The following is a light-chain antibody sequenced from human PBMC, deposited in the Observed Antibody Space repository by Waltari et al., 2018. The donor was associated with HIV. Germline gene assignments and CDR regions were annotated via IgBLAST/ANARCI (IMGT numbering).Light chain of an antibody. CDR3: QSYDSSLSAPVV. V-gene: IGLV1-40*01. Sequence: QSVLTQPPSVSGAPGQRVTISCTGSSSNIGAGYDVHWYQQLPGTAPKLLIYGTSSLTSGVPGRFAGAKSGTSASLAITGLQAEDEADYYCQSYDSSLSAPVVFGGGTKLTVL. J-gene: IGLJ2*01. CDR1: SSNIGAGYD. CDR2: GTS.